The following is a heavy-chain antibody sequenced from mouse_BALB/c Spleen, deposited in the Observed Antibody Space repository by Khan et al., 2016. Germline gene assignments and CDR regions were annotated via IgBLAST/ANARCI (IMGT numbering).Heavy chain of an antibody. J-gene: IGHJ1*01. CDR3: ARDFGNYGYFDV. V-gene: IGHV9-3-1*01. D-gene: IGHD2-1*01. CDR2: ISTYAGEL. CDR1: GYTLADYG. Sequence: IELVQSGPELKKPGETVKISCKASGYTLADYGVIWVKQAPGKGLKWMVWISTYAGELIYADDFKGRFAFSLETSASIVYLEINSLKNEDTATYFCARDFGNYGYFDVWGAGTTVTVSS.